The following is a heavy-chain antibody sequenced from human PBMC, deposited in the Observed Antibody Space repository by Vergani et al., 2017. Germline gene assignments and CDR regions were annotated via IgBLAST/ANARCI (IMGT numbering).Heavy chain of an antibody. V-gene: IGHV4-34*01. CDR3: AKNSSGGFFDN. J-gene: IGHJ4*02. CDR2: ISDSGST. D-gene: IGHD6-25*01. Sequence: QVQLQQWGAGLLKPSETLSLTCAVYGGSFSGYFWSWIRQSPGKGLEWIGEISDSGSTNYNPSLKSRVTISVDTSKNQFSLKLNSMTAADTAIYYCAKNSSGGFFDNWGQGALVTVSS. CDR1: GGSFSGYF.